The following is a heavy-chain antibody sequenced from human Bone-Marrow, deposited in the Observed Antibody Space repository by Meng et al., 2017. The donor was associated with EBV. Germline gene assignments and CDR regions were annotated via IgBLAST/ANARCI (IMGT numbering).Heavy chain of an antibody. CDR2: IKSNVNGGTT. V-gene: IGHV3-15*01. Sequence: GQFVESGRGLVKPWGSLRLSCAVSGFIFSHPWMPWVRQAPGRGLEWVGLIKSNVNGGTTDYAAPMKGKFTISRDDSKSTIYLQMNSLKAEDTAVYFCTTDPPYTMGRYSQHWGQGTLVTVSS. J-gene: IGHJ1*01. CDR1: GFIFSHPW. D-gene: IGHD3-10*01. CDR3: TTDPPYTMGRYSQH.